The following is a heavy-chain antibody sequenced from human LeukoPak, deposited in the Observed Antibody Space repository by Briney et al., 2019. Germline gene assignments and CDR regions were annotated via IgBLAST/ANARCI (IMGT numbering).Heavy chain of an antibody. Sequence: GGSLRLSCAASGFTFNFYGMHWVRQAPGKGLEWVTFIQYDGSNKFYADSVKGRFTISRDNSKNTLYLQMNSLRAGDTAVYYCARSGIQLWLLWYFDLWGRGTLVTVSS. D-gene: IGHD5-18*01. V-gene: IGHV3-30*02. CDR1: GFTFNFYG. J-gene: IGHJ2*01. CDR3: ARSGIQLWLLWYFDL. CDR2: IQYDGSNK.